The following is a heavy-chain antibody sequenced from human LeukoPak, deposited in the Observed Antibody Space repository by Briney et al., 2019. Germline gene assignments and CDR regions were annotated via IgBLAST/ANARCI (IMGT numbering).Heavy chain of an antibody. Sequence: GGSLRLSCVASGFTFSSYGMSWVRQAPGKGLEWVANIKQDGSEKYYVDSVKGRFTISRDNAKKSLYLQMNSLRVEDTAVYYCTRDWSGRVAGHFWGQGTLVTVSS. CDR3: TRDWSGRVAGHF. CDR2: IKQDGSEK. CDR1: GFTFSSYG. V-gene: IGHV3-7*05. J-gene: IGHJ4*02. D-gene: IGHD6-19*01.